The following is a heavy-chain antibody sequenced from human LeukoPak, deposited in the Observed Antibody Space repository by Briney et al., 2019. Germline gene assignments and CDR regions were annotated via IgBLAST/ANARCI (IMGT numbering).Heavy chain of an antibody. J-gene: IGHJ5*02. V-gene: IGHV4-39*01. CDR3: AGQVRGVTLDNWFDP. CDR1: GGSITSSSYY. CDR2: IYYSGST. D-gene: IGHD3-10*01. Sequence: SETLSLTCTVSGGSITSSSYYWGWIRQPPGKGLEWIGSIYYSGSTYYNPSLKSRVTISVDTSKNQFSLKLSSVTAADTAVYYCAGQVRGVTLDNWFDPWGQGTLVTVSS.